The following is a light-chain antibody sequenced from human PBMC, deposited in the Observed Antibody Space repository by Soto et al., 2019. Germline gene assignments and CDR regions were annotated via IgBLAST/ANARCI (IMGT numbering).Light chain of an antibody. V-gene: IGKV3-15*01. CDR3: QQYHTWPIT. CDR2: GAS. CDR1: QSVSSN. Sequence: EIVMTQSPATLSVSPGERATLSCRASQSVSSNLAWHQQKPGQAPRLLISGASTGATGIPARFSGSGSGTEFTLTISSLQSEDCAIYYCQQYHTWPITFGGGTKVDIK. J-gene: IGKJ4*01.